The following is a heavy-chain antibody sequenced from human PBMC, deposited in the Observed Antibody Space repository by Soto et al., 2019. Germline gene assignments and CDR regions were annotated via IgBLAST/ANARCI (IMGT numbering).Heavy chain of an antibody. CDR3: AHRGGSYLGFDY. Sequence: QITLKESGPTLVKPTQTLTLTCTFSGFSLSTSGVGVGWIRQPPGKALEWLALIYWNDDKRYSPSLKSRLTITKDTSKNPVVLTMTNMDPVDTATYYCAHRGGSYLGFDYWGQGTLVTVSS. CDR2: IYWNDDK. J-gene: IGHJ4*02. V-gene: IGHV2-5*01. D-gene: IGHD1-26*01. CDR1: GFSLSTSGVG.